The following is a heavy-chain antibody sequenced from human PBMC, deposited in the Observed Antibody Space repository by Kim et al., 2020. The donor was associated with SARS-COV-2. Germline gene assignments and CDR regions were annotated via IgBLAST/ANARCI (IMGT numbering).Heavy chain of an antibody. Sequence: GESLKISCKGSGYSFTSYWIGWVRQMPGKGLEWMGIIYPGDSDTRYSPSFQGQVTISADKSISTAYLQWSSLKASDTAMYYCAREISNESSRYYYYGMDVWGQGTTVTVSS. CDR1: GYSFTSYW. D-gene: IGHD2-8*01. V-gene: IGHV5-51*01. CDR3: AREISNESSRYYYYGMDV. J-gene: IGHJ6*02. CDR2: IYPGDSDT.